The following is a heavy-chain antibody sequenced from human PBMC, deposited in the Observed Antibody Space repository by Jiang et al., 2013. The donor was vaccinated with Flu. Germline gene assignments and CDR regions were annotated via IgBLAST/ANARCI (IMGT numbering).Heavy chain of an antibody. CDR2: ISYDGSNK. Sequence: VQLLESGGGVVQPGRSLRLSCAASGFTFSSYGMHWVRQAPVKGLEWVAVISYDGSNKYYADSVKGRFTISRDNSKNTLYLQMNSLRAEDTAVYYCAKSGYLPLNFDYWGQGTLVTVSS. V-gene: IGHV3-30*18. D-gene: IGHD5-12*01. CDR3: AKSGYLPLNFDY. CDR1: GFTFSSYG. J-gene: IGHJ4*02.